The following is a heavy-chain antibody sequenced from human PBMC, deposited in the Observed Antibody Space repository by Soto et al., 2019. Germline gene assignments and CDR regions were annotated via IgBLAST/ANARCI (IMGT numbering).Heavy chain of an antibody. D-gene: IGHD3-3*01. J-gene: IGHJ5*02. CDR1: GYTFTSYG. V-gene: IGHV1-18*01. CDR3: ARDSHLRSGSTWFDP. Sequence: VSCKASGYTFTSYGISWVRQAPGQGLEWMGWISAYNGNTNYAQKLQGRVTMTTDTSTSTAYMELRSLRSDDTAVYYCARDSHLRSGSTWFDPWGQGTLVTVSS. CDR2: ISAYNGNT.